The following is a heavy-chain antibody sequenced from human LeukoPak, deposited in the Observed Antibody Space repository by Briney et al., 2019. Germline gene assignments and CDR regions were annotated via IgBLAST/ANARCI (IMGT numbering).Heavy chain of an antibody. Sequence: GGSLRLSCAASGFTFSSYEMNWVRQAPGKGLEWVSYISTSGSTISYADSVKGRFTISRDNAKNSLYLQMNSLRAEDTVVYYCARVGARFDYWGQGTLVTVSS. CDR1: GFTFSSYE. D-gene: IGHD1-26*01. CDR3: ARVGARFDY. CDR2: ISTSGSTI. J-gene: IGHJ4*02. V-gene: IGHV3-48*03.